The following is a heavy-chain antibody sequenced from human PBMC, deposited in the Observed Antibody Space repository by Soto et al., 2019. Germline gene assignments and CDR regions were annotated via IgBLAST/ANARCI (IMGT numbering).Heavy chain of an antibody. J-gene: IGHJ4*02. V-gene: IGHV4-34*01. CDR2: IDHIAYS. D-gene: IGHD3-16*01. CDR3: ARAEYAYNYRGHDF. CDR1: GVAFRGYY. Sequence: AETLSRTYGVYGVAFRGYYWTWIRQPPGKGLEWIGEIDHIAYSNNNPSLRSRVSISVDTSKNQFSLQLTSVTAADTAVYYCARAEYAYNYRGHDFWGQGTMGTVSS.